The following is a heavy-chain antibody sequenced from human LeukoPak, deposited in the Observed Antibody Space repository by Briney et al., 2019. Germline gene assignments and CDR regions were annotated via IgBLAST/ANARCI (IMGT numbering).Heavy chain of an antibody. CDR3: ARVRGPTVTTMYFDY. V-gene: IGHV3-48*01. Sequence: GGSLRLSCAASGFSFVSHGMIWVRQAPGKGLEWLSYISPGSTTINSADSVKDRFTTSRDKAKSSLFLQMNSLRAEDTAVYYCARVRGPTVTTMYFDYWGQGALVTVPS. CDR1: GFSFVSHG. CDR2: ISPGSTTI. D-gene: IGHD4-17*01. J-gene: IGHJ4*02.